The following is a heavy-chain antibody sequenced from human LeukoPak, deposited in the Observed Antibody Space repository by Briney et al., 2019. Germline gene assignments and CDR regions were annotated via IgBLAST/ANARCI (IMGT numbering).Heavy chain of an antibody. D-gene: IGHD6-13*01. V-gene: IGHV1-69*04. Sequence: ASVKVSRKASGGTFSSYAISWVRQAPGQGLEWMGRIIPILGIANYAQKFQGRVTITADKSTSTAYMELSSLRSEDTAVYYCARSGIAAAAYNWFDPWGQGTLVTVSS. CDR2: IIPILGIA. CDR1: GGTFSSYA. J-gene: IGHJ5*02. CDR3: ARSGIAAAAYNWFDP.